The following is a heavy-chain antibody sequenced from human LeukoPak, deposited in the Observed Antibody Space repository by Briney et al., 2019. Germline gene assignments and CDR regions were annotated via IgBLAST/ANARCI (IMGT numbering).Heavy chain of an antibody. J-gene: IGHJ4*02. CDR1: GYTFTGYY. CDR2: INPNSGGT. Sequence: ASVKVSCKASGYTFTGYYIHWVRQAPGQGLEWMGWINPNSGGTNYAQKFQGRVTMTRDTSISTAYMELSRLRSDDTAVYYCARDTGMATKIRLPGYWGQGTLVTVSS. CDR3: ARDTGMATKIRLPGY. V-gene: IGHV1-2*02. D-gene: IGHD5-24*01.